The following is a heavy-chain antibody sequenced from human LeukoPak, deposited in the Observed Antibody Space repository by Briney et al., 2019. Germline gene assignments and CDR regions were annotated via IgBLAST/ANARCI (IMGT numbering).Heavy chain of an antibody. CDR1: GDSISTDHW. J-gene: IGHJ3*02. CDR2: VYHSGST. Sequence: SETLSLTCAVSGDSISTDHWWSWVRQPPGKGLEWIGEVYHSGSTNYNPSLKSRVTISVDKSKNLFSLKLSSVTAADTAVYYCARVMSWCSSTSCYSDAFDMWGQGTMVTVSS. V-gene: IGHV4-4*02. D-gene: IGHD2-2*01. CDR3: ARVMSWCSSTSCYSDAFDM.